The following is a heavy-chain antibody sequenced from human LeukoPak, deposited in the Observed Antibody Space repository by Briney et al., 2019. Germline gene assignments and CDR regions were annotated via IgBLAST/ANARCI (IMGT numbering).Heavy chain of an antibody. Sequence: MTSETLSLTCTVFGGSISSDYWSWIRQPPGKGLEWIGYIYHSGHTMSNPSLKSRVTISIDTSNNQFSLKLSSVTAADTAVYYCAREGILGYCSSTSCENNWFDPWGQGTLVTVSS. CDR3: AREGILGYCSSTSCENNWFDP. CDR2: IYHSGHT. J-gene: IGHJ5*02. CDR1: GGSISSDY. V-gene: IGHV4-59*12. D-gene: IGHD2-2*01.